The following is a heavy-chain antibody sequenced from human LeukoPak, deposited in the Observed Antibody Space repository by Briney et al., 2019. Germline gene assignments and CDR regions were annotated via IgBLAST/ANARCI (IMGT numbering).Heavy chain of an antibody. V-gene: IGHV1-2*02. CDR2: INSNSGGT. D-gene: IGHD5-24*01. CDR1: GHTFTGYY. Sequence: ASVKVSCRASGHTFTGYYMHWVRQAPGQGLEWMGWINSNSGGTNYAQKFQGRVTMTRDTSISTAYMELSRLRSDDTAVYYCARAVGATSQNDYWGQGTLVTVSS. J-gene: IGHJ4*02. CDR3: ARAVGATSQNDY.